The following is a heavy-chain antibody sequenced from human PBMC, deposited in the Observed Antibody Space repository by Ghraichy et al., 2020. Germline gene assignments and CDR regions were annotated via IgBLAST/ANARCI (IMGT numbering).Heavy chain of an antibody. J-gene: IGHJ5*02. Sequence: SETLSLTCAVYGGSFNGYYWTWIRQPPGKGLEWIGEINHSGSTNYNPSLKSRVTILVDTSKNQFSLKLSSVTAADTAVYYCASKRRGSSAWYPGWFDPWGQGTLVTVSS. V-gene: IGHV4-34*01. CDR2: INHSGST. CDR3: ASKRRGSSAWYPGWFDP. D-gene: IGHD6-19*01. CDR1: GGSFNGYY.